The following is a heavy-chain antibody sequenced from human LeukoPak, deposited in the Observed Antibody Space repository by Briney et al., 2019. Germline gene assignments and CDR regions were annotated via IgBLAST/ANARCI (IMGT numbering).Heavy chain of an antibody. CDR2: INHNGGGT. Sequence: GSVKVSCKASGYTFTVYYMHGVRQAPGQGLEWVGWINHNGGGTNYAQKLKGGVTMTRDTSNSTPYLEMSRLRADDTAVYYCARGGSAYFDLWCWGTL. J-gene: IGHJ4*02. CDR3: ARGGSAYFDL. CDR1: GYTFTVYY. V-gene: IGHV1-2*02.